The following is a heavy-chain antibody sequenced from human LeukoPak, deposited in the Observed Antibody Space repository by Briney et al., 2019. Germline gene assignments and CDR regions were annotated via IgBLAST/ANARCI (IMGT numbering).Heavy chain of an antibody. Sequence: GGSLRLSCAASGSTFSSYTMSWVRQAPGKGLKWVSVITGSGDSTYYADSVKGRFTISRDNSKKTLYLQMNSLRADDSAVYYCANRKTFGFDSWGQGILVTVSS. D-gene: IGHD3-3*01. J-gene: IGHJ4*02. CDR1: GSTFSSYT. V-gene: IGHV3-23*01. CDR3: ANRKTFGFDS. CDR2: ITGSGDST.